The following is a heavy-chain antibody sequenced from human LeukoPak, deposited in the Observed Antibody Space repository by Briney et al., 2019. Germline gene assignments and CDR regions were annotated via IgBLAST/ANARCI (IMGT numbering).Heavy chain of an antibody. V-gene: IGHV6-1*01. D-gene: IGHD5-18*01. J-gene: IGHJ4*02. CDR1: GDSVSSNSAA. Sequence: SQTLSLTCAISGDSVSSNSAAWNWIRQSPSRGLEWLGRTYYRSKWYNDYAVSVKSRITINPDTSKNQFSLKLSSVTAADTAVYYCARHAEDTAMGNFDYRGQGTLVTVSS. CDR2: TYYRSKWYN. CDR3: ARHAEDTAMGNFDY.